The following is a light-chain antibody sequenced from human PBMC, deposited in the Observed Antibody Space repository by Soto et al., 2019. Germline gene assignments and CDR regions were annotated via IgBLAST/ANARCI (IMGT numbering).Light chain of an antibody. Sequence: NFMLTQPHSVSESPGKTVTISCTRSSGSIASNYVQWYQQRSGSAPTTVIYEDNQRPSGVPDRFSGPIDSSSNSASHTLSGMKNGNAAEYCCQSYDSRISFCGGTQLTVL. V-gene: IGLV6-57*03. J-gene: IGLJ2*01. CDR2: EDN. CDR3: QSYDSRIS. CDR1: SGSIASNY.